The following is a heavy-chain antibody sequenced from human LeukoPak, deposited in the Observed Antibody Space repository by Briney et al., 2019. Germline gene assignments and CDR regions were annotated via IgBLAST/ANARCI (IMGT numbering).Heavy chain of an antibody. CDR1: GFTFSDYY. CDR3: ARDQPSPYSSSWGLDY. Sequence: GGSLRLSCAASGFTFSDYYMSWIRQAPGKGLEWVSYISSSSSTIYYADSVKGRFTISRDNAKNSLYLQMNSLRAEDTAVYYCARDQPSPYSSSWGLDYWGQGTLVTVSS. D-gene: IGHD6-13*01. V-gene: IGHV3-11*04. CDR2: ISSSSSTI. J-gene: IGHJ4*02.